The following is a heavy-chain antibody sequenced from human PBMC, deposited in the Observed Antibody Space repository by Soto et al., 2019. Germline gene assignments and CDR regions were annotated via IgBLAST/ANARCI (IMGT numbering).Heavy chain of an antibody. V-gene: IGHV4-39*07. CDR3: ARSVFP. J-gene: IGHJ5*02. D-gene: IGHD2-8*01. CDR1: GGSISETGYY. CDR2: IYYSGST. Sequence: SETLSLTCTVSGGSISETGYYWGWIRQPPGKGLEWIGNIYYSGSTDYNPSLKSRLTVSLDTSKNQFSLKLSSVTAADTAVYYCARSVFPWGQGTLVTVSS.